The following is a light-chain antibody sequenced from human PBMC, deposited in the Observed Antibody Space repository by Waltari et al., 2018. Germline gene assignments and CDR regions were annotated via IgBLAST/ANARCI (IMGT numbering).Light chain of an antibody. V-gene: IGKV1-39*01. J-gene: IGKJ3*01. CDR3: QQSYSTPLFT. CDR1: QRISSD. CDR2: AAS. Sequence: DIQMTQSPSSLSASVGDRVTITCRASQRISSDLNWYQQKPGKAPKLLIYAASSLQSGVPSRFSGSGSGTDFTLTISSLQPEYFATYYCQQSYSTPLFTFGPGTKVDIK.